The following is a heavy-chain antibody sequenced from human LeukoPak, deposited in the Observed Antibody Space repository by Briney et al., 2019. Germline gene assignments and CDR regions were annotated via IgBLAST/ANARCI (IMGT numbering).Heavy chain of an antibody. D-gene: IGHD5-18*01. CDR2: IYTSGST. V-gene: IGHV4-4*07. CDR1: GGSISSYY. Sequence: SETLSLTCTVSGGSISSYYWSWIRQPAGKGLEWIGRIYTSGSTNYNPSLMSRVTMSVDTSKNQFSLKLSSVTAADTAVYYCARDRNGYSYGYYYYMDVWGKGTTVTVSS. J-gene: IGHJ6*03. CDR3: ARDRNGYSYGYYYYMDV.